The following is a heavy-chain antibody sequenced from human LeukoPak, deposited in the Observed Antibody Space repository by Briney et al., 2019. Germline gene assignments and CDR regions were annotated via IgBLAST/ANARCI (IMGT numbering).Heavy chain of an antibody. CDR1: GFTFSSYG. Sequence: PGRSLRLSCAASGFTFSSYGMHWVRQAPGKGLEWVAVIWYDGSNKYYADSVKGRFTISRDNSKNTLYLQMNSLRAEDTAVYYCAKDVYDYGGNREDYWGQGTLVTVSS. CDR3: AKDVYDYGGNREDY. V-gene: IGHV3-33*03. CDR2: IWYDGSNK. J-gene: IGHJ4*02. D-gene: IGHD4-23*01.